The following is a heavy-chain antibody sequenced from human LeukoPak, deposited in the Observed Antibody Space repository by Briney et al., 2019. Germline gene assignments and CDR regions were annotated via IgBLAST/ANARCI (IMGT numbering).Heavy chain of an antibody. CDR1: GFTFSSYS. CDR2: ISSSSSYI. V-gene: IGHV3-21*01. CDR3: ARDSSEEYQLPNY. D-gene: IGHD2-2*01. Sequence: GGSLRLSCAASGFTFSSYSMNWVRQAPGKGLEWVSSISSSSSYIYYADSVKGRFTISRDNAKNSLYLQMNSLRAEGTAVYYCARDSSEEYQLPNYWGQGTLVTVSS. J-gene: IGHJ4*02.